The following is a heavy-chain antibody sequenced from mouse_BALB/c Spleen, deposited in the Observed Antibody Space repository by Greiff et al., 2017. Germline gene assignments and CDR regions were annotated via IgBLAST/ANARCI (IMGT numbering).Heavy chain of an antibody. D-gene: IGHD2-2*01. CDR1: GFTFSSYA. CDR2: ISSGGSYT. J-gene: IGHJ2*01. Sequence: EVNVVESGGGLVKPGGSLKLSCAASGFTFSSYAMSWVRQTPEKRLEWVATISSGGSYTYYPDSVKGRFTISRDNAKNTLYLQMSSLRSEDTAMYYCARVREDYLDYWGQGTTLTVSS. CDR3: ARVREDYLDY. V-gene: IGHV5-9-3*01.